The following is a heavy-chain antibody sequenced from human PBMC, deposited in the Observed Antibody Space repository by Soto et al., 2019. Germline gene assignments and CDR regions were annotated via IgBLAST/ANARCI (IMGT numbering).Heavy chain of an antibody. CDR3: ARAGAAPYYCYGMDV. V-gene: IGHV1-18*01. Sequence: QVQLVQSGAEVRKPGASVKVSCKASGYTFSTSGMSWLRQAPGQGLEWMGWISTYNGDTNDAPKFQDRVTMTSDTSTSTVDMELRSLRSDDTAVYYCARAGAAPYYCYGMDVWGQGTRVTVSS. CDR1: GYTFSTSG. CDR2: ISTYNGDT. D-gene: IGHD2-15*01. J-gene: IGHJ6*02.